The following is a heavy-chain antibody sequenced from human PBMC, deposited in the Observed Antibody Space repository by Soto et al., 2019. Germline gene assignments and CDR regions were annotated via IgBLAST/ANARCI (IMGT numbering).Heavy chain of an antibody. D-gene: IGHD3-10*01. CDR1: GGSISSTYW. Sequence: QVQLQESGPGLVKPSGTLSLTCAVSGGSISSTYWWTWVRQPPGKGLEWIGEIYHSGSTNYNPSLKRRVTISVDKTKNQFSLKLSSVTAADTALYYCVRASSMVRGLNKINGYYYGMDVWGQGTTFTVSS. V-gene: IGHV4-4*02. J-gene: IGHJ6*02. CDR3: VRASSMVRGLNKINGYYYGMDV. CDR2: IYHSGST.